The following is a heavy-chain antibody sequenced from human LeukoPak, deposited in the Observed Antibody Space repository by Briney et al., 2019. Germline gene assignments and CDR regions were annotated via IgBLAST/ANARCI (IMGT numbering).Heavy chain of an antibody. V-gene: IGHV3-11*01. Sequence: GGSLRLSCAASGFTFSDYYMSWIRKAPETGLEWPSYTSPSGGTIYYTDSVKGRFTMSRDNAQNALYLEMNSLRAEDTAVYYCAREKKTEWTTGAFDMWGQGTMVIVSS. CDR2: TSPSGGTI. J-gene: IGHJ3*02. D-gene: IGHD3-3*01. CDR3: AREKKTEWTTGAFDM. CDR1: GFTFSDYY.